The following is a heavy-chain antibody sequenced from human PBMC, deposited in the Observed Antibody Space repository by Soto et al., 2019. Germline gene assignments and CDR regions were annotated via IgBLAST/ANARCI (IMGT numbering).Heavy chain of an antibody. CDR2: IDREGSDT. V-gene: IGHV3-74*01. Sequence: EVQLVESGGGLVQPGGSLRLSCAASGFTFSSYGMHWVRQTLGKGLVWVSRIDREGSDTAYADSVKGRFTISRDKAKNTLYLQMNSLRAEDTAVYYCARATTTVTTRPTLGYWGQGTLVTVSS. J-gene: IGHJ4*02. D-gene: IGHD4-17*01. CDR3: ARATTTVTTRPTLGY. CDR1: GFTFSSYG.